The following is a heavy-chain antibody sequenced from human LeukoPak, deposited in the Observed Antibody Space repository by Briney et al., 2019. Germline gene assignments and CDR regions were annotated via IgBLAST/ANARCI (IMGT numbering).Heavy chain of an antibody. V-gene: IGHV3-7*01. D-gene: IGHD2-2*01. CDR1: GFSFSNDW. CDR3: ARDHAYRTDY. J-gene: IGHJ4*02. Sequence: GVSLRLSCAASGFSFSNDWMCWVRQARGKGLEWVANINQDESKKYYVDSVKGRFTISRDNAKNSLYLQMSSLRAEDTAVYYCARDHAYRTDYWGQGTLVTVSS. CDR2: INQDESKK.